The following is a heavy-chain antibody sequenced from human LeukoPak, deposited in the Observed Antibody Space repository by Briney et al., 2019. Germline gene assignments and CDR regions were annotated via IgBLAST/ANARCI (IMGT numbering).Heavy chain of an antibody. Sequence: GGSLRLSCAASGFTFSSYAMSWVRQAPGKGLEWVSAISGSGGSTYYAGSVKGRFTISRDNSKNTLYLQMNSLRAEDTAVYYCAKEEQIVVPAAIHPSNNWFDPWGQGTLVTVSS. D-gene: IGHD2-2*02. V-gene: IGHV3-23*01. CDR1: GFTFSSYA. CDR3: AKEEQIVVPAAIHPSNNWFDP. J-gene: IGHJ5*02. CDR2: ISGSGGST.